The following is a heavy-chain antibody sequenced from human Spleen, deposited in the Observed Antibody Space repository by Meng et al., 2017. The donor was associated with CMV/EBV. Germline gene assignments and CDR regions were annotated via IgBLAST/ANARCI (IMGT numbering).Heavy chain of an antibody. V-gene: IGHV4-31*03. D-gene: IGHD3-16*01. CDR3: AREEFGPRVFDY. CDR2: IYYSGST. Sequence: CTVSGGYISSGGYYWSWIRQHPGKGLEWIGYIYYSGSTYYNPSLKSRVTISVDTSKNQFSLKLSSVTAADTAVYYCAREEFGPRVFDYWGQGTLVTVSS. J-gene: IGHJ4*02. CDR1: GGYISSGGYY.